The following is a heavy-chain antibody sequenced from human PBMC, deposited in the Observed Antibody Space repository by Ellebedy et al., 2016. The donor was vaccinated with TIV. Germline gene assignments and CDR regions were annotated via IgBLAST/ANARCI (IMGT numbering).Heavy chain of an antibody. V-gene: IGHV4-39*01. J-gene: IGHJ3*02. CDR2: FFYSGST. CDR1: GNSISSGSYY. Sequence: MPSETLSLTCTVSGNSISSGSYYWGWIRQPPGKGLEWIGTFFYSGSTYYNASLKSRVAIFADTSKNQFSLRLSSVTVADTAVHYCARSRYCSGGSCYRGPGAFDIWGQGTMVTVSS. CDR3: ARSRYCSGGSCYRGPGAFDI. D-gene: IGHD2-15*01.